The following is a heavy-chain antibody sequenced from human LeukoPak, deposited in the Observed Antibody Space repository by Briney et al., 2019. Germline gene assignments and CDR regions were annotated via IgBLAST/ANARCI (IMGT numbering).Heavy chain of an antibody. CDR3: ARGPGDSSDYYYVVDAFDI. V-gene: IGHV1-2*02. D-gene: IGHD3-22*01. CDR1: GYTFTGYY. J-gene: IGHJ3*02. CDR2: INPNSGDT. Sequence: ASVKVSCTASGYTFTGYYMHWVRQAPGQGLEWMGWINPNSGDTNYAQKFQGRVTMTRDTSISTAYMELSRLRSDNTAVYYCARGPGDSSDYYYVVDAFDIWGQGTMVTVSS.